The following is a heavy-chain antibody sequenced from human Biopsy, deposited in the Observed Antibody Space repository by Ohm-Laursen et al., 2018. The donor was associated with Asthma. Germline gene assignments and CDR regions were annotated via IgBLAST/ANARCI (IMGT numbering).Heavy chain of an antibody. CDR2: INSVFGTT. D-gene: IGHD2-2*01. V-gene: IGHV1-69*13. CDR1: GGTFSTYV. J-gene: IGHJ4*02. CDR3: ARKAGSCISRTCYSLDF. Sequence: SVKVSCKSLGGTFSTYVIGWVRQAPGQGLEWMGGINSVFGTTTYPQKFQDRVTITADDSTSTVYMELSSLRSADTAVYYCARKAGSCISRTCYSLDFWGQGTLVTVSS.